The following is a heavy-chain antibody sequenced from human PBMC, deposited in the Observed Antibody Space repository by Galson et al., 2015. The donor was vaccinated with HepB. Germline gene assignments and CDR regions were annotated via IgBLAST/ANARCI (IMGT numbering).Heavy chain of an antibody. Sequence: SVKVSCKASGYTFTGYYIHWVRQAPGQGLEWMGWINTNTGNPTYAQGFTGRFAFSLDTSVNTAYLQISSLKAEDTAVYYCAREFFGVTTADRDYWGQGTLVTVSS. J-gene: IGHJ4*02. V-gene: IGHV7-4-1*02. CDR3: AREFFGVTTADRDY. CDR2: INTNTGNP. D-gene: IGHD4-17*01. CDR1: GYTFTGYY.